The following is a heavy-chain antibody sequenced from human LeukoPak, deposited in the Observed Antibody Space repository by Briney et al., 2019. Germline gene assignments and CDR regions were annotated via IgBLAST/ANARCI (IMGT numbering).Heavy chain of an antibody. J-gene: IGHJ5*02. CDR2: IYYSVST. CDR1: GGSISSSSYY. Sequence: TSETLSLTCTVSGGSISSSSYYWGWIRQPPGKGLEWIGSIYYSVSTYYNPSLKSRVTISVDTSKNQFSLKLSSVTAADTAVYYCVGDFWSGYWFDPWGQGTLVTVSS. D-gene: IGHD3-3*01. V-gene: IGHV4-39*01. CDR3: VGDFWSGYWFDP.